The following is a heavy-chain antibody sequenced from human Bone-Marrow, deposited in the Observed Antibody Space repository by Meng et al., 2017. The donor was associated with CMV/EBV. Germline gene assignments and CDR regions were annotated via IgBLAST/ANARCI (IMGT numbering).Heavy chain of an antibody. CDR1: GFSVSSKF. CDR3: ATRDFAWSHGDFDY. CDR2: IYSGGNT. V-gene: IGHV3-53*01. J-gene: IGHJ4*02. D-gene: IGHD2-8*02. Sequence: GGSLRLSCAASGFSVSSKFMSWVRQAPGKGLEWVSIIYSGGNTYYVDSVRGRFTVYRDISKNTLYLQMDGLGAEDTALYYCATRDFAWSHGDFDYWGQRTLVTVSS.